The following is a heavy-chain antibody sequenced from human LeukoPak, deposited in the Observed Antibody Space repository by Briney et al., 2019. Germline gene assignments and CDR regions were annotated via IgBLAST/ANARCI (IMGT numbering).Heavy chain of an antibody. J-gene: IGHJ4*02. V-gene: IGHV1-2*06. Sequence: ASVKVSCKASGYTFTGYYMHWVRQAPGQGLEWMGRINPNSGGTNYAQKFQGRVTMTRDTSISTAYMELSRLRSDDTAVYYCASSVYHTYYYDSSGYFDYSSQGTLVTVSS. D-gene: IGHD3-22*01. CDR3: ASSVYHTYYYDSSGYFDY. CDR1: GYTFTGYY. CDR2: INPNSGGT.